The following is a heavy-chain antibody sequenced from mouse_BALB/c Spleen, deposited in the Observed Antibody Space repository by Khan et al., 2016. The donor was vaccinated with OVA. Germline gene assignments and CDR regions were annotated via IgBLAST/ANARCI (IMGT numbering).Heavy chain of an antibody. CDR3: ARRNYFGYTFAY. D-gene: IGHD1-2*01. J-gene: IGHJ3*01. V-gene: IGHV1-77*01. Sequence: QVQLQQSGAELARPGASVKLSCKASGYTFTDYYLNWVKQRTGQGLEWIGEISPGSGDTYYTERFKGQATLTADKSSSTAYMQLSSLTSEASAVDFCARRNYFGYTFAYWGQGTLVTVSA. CDR1: GYTFTDYY. CDR2: ISPGSGDT.